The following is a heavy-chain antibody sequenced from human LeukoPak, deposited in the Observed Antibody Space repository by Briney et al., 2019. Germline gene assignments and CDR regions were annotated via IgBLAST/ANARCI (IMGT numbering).Heavy chain of an antibody. CDR2: ISGSGDST. J-gene: IGHJ4*02. D-gene: IGHD4-17*01. CDR1: GFTFSSYG. Sequence: GGTLRLSCAASGFTFSSYGMTWVRQAPGKGLEWVSGISGSGDSTYYADSVKGRFTISRDNSKNTLYLQVNSLRAEDTAVYYCARVFIGDYGDYQFDYWGQGTLVTVSS. CDR3: ARVFIGDYGDYQFDY. V-gene: IGHV3-23*01.